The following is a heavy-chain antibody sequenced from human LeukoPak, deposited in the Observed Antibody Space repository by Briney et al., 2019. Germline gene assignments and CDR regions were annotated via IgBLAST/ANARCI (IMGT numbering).Heavy chain of an antibody. J-gene: IGHJ4*02. CDR2: ISGSGGST. D-gene: IGHD5-18*01. V-gene: IGHV3-23*01. Sequence: PGKSLRLSCAASGFTFSSYAMSWVRQPPGKGLEWVSAISGSGGSTYYADSVKGRFTISRDNSKNTLYLQMSSLRAEDTAVYYCAKARIQLWGNFDYWGQGTLVTVSS. CDR1: GFTFSSYA. CDR3: AKARIQLWGNFDY.